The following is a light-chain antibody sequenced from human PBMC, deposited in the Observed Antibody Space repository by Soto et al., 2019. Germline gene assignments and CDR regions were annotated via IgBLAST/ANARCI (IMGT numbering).Light chain of an antibody. CDR2: GAS. Sequence: DMVMTQSPATQSVSPGERASLSCRASQSIGGNLAWYQQKPGQAPKLLIYGASTWATGVPARFSGSGSRTDFTLTISSLQSEDFAIYYCQQYNNWPYTFGQGTKLEI. CDR1: QSIGGN. CDR3: QQYNNWPYT. V-gene: IGKV3-15*01. J-gene: IGKJ2*01.